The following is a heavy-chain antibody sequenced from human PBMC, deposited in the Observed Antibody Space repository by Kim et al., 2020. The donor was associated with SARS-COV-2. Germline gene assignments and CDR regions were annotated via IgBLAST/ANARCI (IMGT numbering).Heavy chain of an antibody. J-gene: IGHJ6*02. D-gene: IGHD4-17*01. Sequence: ASVKVSCKASGYTFTSYDINWVRQATGQGLEWMGWMNPNSGNTGYAQKFQGRVTMTRNTSISTAYMELSSLRSEDTAVYYCARGPDYPPYYYYGMDVWGQGTTVTVSS. CDR3: ARGPDYPPYYYYGMDV. V-gene: IGHV1-8*01. CDR1: GYTFTSYD. CDR2: MNPNSGNT.